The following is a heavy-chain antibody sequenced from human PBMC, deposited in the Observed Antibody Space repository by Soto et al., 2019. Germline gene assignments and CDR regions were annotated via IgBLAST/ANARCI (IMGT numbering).Heavy chain of an antibody. CDR2: ISTYYGNT. CDR1: GYTFTTYG. Sequence: QVPLVQSGAEVKKPGASVKVSCKASGYTFTTYGMSWVRQAPGQGLDWMGWISTYYGNTKYAERLQCRVTMTTDTTTSTAYMELRSLRSDDTAVYYCARGPTDYYDNSGNYFLDYWGQGTLVTVSS. CDR3: ARGPTDYYDNSGNYFLDY. V-gene: IGHV1-18*01. D-gene: IGHD3-22*01. J-gene: IGHJ4*02.